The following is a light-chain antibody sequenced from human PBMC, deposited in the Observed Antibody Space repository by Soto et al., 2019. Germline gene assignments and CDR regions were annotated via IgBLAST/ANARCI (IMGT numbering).Light chain of an antibody. CDR3: QKYDNWPRT. CDR2: GIS. V-gene: IGKV3-15*01. Sequence: EIVMTQSPATLSVSPGERATLSCRASQSVRSNLAWYQQKPGQAPRLLIYGISTRATGIPARFSGSGSGTEFTLSISSLQSEDFAVYYCQKYDNWPRTFGQGTKVDIK. CDR1: QSVRSN. J-gene: IGKJ1*01.